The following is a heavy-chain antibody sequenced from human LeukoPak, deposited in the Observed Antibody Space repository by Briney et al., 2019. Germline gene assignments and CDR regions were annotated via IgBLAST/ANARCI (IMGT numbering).Heavy chain of an antibody. CDR1: GGSFSGYY. CDR2: INRSGST. Sequence: PSETLSLTCAVSGGSFSGYYWSWIRQPPGEGLEWIGGINRSGSTKYNPSLKSRVTMSVDMSKNRFSLKLNSVTAADTAVYYCARSTLWRGHAFDIWGQGTMVTVSS. D-gene: IGHD3-16*01. V-gene: IGHV4-34*01. CDR3: ARSTLWRGHAFDI. J-gene: IGHJ3*02.